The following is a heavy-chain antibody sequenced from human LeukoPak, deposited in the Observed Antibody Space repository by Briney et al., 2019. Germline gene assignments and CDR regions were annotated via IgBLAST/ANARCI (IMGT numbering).Heavy chain of an antibody. CDR3: ARSVGATTDWFDP. V-gene: IGHV3-33*01. D-gene: IGHD1-26*01. J-gene: IGHJ5*02. Sequence: GGSLRLSCAASGFTLSSYGMYWVRQAPGKGLEWVAVIWYDGSNKYYGDSVRGRFTIPRDNSKNMLYLEMNSLRGEDTAVYYCARSVGATTDWFDPWGQGTQVIVSS. CDR1: GFTLSSYG. CDR2: IWYDGSNK.